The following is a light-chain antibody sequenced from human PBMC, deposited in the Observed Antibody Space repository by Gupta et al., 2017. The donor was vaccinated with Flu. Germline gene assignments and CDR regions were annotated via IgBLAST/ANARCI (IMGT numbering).Light chain of an antibody. CDR3: SSYTSSNSLE. Sequence: QSAPTQPASVSGSPGQSITISCTGTSSDVGGYNYVSWYQQHPGKAPKLMIYEVINRPSGVSNRFSGSKSGNTASLTISGLQAEDEADYYCSSYTSSNSLEFGGGTKLTVL. CDR2: EVI. CDR1: SSDVGGYNY. J-gene: IGLJ3*02. V-gene: IGLV2-14*01.